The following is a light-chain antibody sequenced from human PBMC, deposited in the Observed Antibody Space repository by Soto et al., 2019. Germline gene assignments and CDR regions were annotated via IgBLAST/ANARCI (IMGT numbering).Light chain of an antibody. CDR3: QQRSNWPWT. CDR1: QSIAEK. V-gene: IGKV3-11*02. CDR2: GAS. J-gene: IGKJ1*01. Sequence: ILMTQSRYTVSVSSVEMATLAWRASQSIAEKVVWYQQKSGQAPRLLIYGASSRATGIPDRFSGSGSGRDFTLTISSLEPEDFAVYYCQQRSNWPWTFGQGTKVDI.